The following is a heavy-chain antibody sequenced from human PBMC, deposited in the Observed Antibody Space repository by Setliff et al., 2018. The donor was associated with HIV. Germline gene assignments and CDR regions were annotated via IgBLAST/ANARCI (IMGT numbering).Heavy chain of an antibody. CDR2: INPSGGGA. J-gene: IGHJ4*02. V-gene: IGHV1-46*04. D-gene: IGHD6-6*01. Sequence: ASVKVSCKASGYTFISYYMHWVRQAPGQGLEWMGIINPSGGGASYAQKLQGRVTMTRDTSTNTVYMELSGLTFEDTAVYFCARDLGPNRVIASRPPLPNFDYWGQGTLVTVSS. CDR1: GYTFISYY. CDR3: ARDLGPNRVIASRPPLPNFDY.